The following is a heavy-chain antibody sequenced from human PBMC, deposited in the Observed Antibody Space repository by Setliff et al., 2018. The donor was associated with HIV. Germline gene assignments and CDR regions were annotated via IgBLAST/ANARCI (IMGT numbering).Heavy chain of an antibody. D-gene: IGHD3-3*01. V-gene: IGHV4-31*03. CDR3: ARSKTFYDFWGGYYTHGAFKI. Sequence: SETLSLTCSVSGGSISSGTYYWSWIRQLPGKGLEWIGYIYYSGSTYYNPSLKSRVTISLDTSKNHYSLNLTSVTAADTAVYYCARSKTFYDFWGGYYTHGAFKIWGLGTMVTVSS. CDR2: IYYSGST. CDR1: GGSISSGTYY. J-gene: IGHJ3*02.